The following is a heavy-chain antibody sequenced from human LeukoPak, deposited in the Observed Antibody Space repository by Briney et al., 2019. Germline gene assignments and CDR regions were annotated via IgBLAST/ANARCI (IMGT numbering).Heavy chain of an antibody. V-gene: IGHV3-7*03. Sequence: GGSLRLSCAASGFTFSSCWMSWVRQAPGKGLEWVANIKQDGSEKYYVDSVKGRFTISRDNAKNSLYLQMNSLRAEDTALYYCAKDPVSASAVAGNWYFDLWGRGTLVTVSS. CDR3: AKDPVSASAVAGNWYFDL. J-gene: IGHJ2*01. D-gene: IGHD6-19*01. CDR2: IKQDGSEK. CDR1: GFTFSSCW.